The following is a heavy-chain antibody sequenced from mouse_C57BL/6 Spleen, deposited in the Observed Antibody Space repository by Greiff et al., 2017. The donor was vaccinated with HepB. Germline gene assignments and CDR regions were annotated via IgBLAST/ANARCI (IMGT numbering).Heavy chain of an antibody. J-gene: IGHJ2*01. CDR1: GYSFTDYN. Sequence: LVESGPELVKPGASVKISCKASGYSFTDYNMNWVKQSNGKSLEWIGVINPNYGTTSYNQKFKGKATLTVDQSSSTAYMQLNSLTSEDSAVDDCARNSDGYYPYFDYGGQGTTLTVSS. D-gene: IGHD2-3*01. CDR3: ARNSDGYYPYFDY. V-gene: IGHV1-39*01. CDR2: INPNYGTT.